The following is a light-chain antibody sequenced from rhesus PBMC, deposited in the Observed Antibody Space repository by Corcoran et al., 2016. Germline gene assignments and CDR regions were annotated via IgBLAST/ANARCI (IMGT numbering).Light chain of an antibody. CDR3: QQYNGLPLT. V-gene: IGKV1-32*01. CDR1: QGISSY. Sequence: DIQMTQSPSSLYASVGDRVTITSRASQGISSYLKWYQQKPGKAPKLLSYCANRLESGVPSRFRGCRSGTDFTLTSSSLKSEDFATYCCQQYNGLPLTCGGWTKV. CDR2: CAN. J-gene: IGKJ4*01.